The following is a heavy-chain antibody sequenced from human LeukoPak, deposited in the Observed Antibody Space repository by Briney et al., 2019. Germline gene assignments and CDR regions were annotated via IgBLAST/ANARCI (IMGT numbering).Heavy chain of an antibody. Sequence: SETLSLTCTVSGYSISSGYYWGWIRQPPGKGLEGIGSIYHSGSTYYNPSLKSRVTIAVDTSKNQFSLNLSSVTAADTDVYYCARGGYSSSWYGYWGQGTLVTVSS. CDR1: GYSISSGYY. J-gene: IGHJ4*02. CDR2: IYHSGST. CDR3: ARGGYSSSWYGY. D-gene: IGHD6-13*01. V-gene: IGHV4-38-2*02.